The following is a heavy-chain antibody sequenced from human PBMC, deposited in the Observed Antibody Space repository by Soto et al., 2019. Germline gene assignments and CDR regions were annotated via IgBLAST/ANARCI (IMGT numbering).Heavy chain of an antibody. CDR2: IIPIFGTA. D-gene: IGHD6-6*01. J-gene: IGHJ6*02. CDR1: GGTFSSYA. CDR3: ARDGGIVARRYYYYGMDV. Sequence: QVQLVQSGAEVKKPGSSVKVSCKASGGTFSSYAISWVRQAPGQGLEWMGGIIPIFGTANYAQKFQGRVTITADESTSTAYMELSSLRSEDTAVYYCARDGGIVARRYYYYGMDVWGQGTTVTVSS. V-gene: IGHV1-69*01.